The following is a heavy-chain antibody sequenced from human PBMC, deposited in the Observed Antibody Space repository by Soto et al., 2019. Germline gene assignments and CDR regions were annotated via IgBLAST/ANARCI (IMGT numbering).Heavy chain of an antibody. CDR2: ISYDGSNK. CDR3: ARAPPSSIAVARSSFFDY. J-gene: IGHJ4*02. D-gene: IGHD6-19*01. CDR1: GFTFSSYA. Sequence: PGGSLTLSCAASGFTFSSYAMYWVRQAPGKGLEWVAVISYDGSNKYYADSVKGRFTISRDNSKNTLYLQMNSLRAEDTAVYYCARAPPSSIAVARSSFFDYWRQGTLVTVSS. V-gene: IGHV3-30-3*01.